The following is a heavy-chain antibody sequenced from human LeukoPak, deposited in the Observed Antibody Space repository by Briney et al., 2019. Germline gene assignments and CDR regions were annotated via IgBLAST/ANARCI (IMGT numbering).Heavy chain of an antibody. J-gene: IGHJ4*02. D-gene: IGHD1-26*01. CDR2: ISGDEGTS. CDR1: GFTFTTYW. Sequence: GGSLRLSCAASGFTFTTYWMHWVPQAPGKGLMWVSRISGDEGTSAYADSVKGRFTISRVNAKNTLYLQMNSLRTEDTALYYCAISRYSGSSLDYWGQGSLVTVPS. CDR3: AISRYSGSSLDY. V-gene: IGHV3-74*01.